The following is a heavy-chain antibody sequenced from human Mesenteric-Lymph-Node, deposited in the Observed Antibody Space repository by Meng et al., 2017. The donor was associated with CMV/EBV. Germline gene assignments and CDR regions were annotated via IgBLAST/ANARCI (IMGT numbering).Heavy chain of an antibody. J-gene: IGHJ5*02. CDR3: AGRRESGVVIRNWFDP. CDR2: FDPEDGET. Sequence: ASVPVSCKVSGYTLTELSMHWVRQAPGKGLEWMGGFDPEDGETIYAQKFQGRVTMTEDTSTDTAYMELSSLRSEDTAVYYCAGRRESGVVIRNWFDPWGQGTLVTVSS. D-gene: IGHD3-3*01. V-gene: IGHV1-24*01. CDR1: GYTLTELS.